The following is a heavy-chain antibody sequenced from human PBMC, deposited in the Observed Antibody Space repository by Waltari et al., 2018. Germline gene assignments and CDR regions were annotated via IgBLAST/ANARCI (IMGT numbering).Heavy chain of an antibody. Sequence: QVQLVQSGAEVKIPGDSVKVSCKASGYIFTNYDIPWVRQATGQGLQWMGWMNPNSGSAGQAETFYGRVTFTRSTSINTAYMELTGLTSEDTAIYYCARGYWGGNPYHYDMDVWGQGTTVTVSS. CDR3: ARGYWGGNPYHYDMDV. J-gene: IGHJ6*02. CDR1: GYIFTNYD. D-gene: IGHD3-10*01. V-gene: IGHV1-8*01. CDR2: MNPNSGSA.